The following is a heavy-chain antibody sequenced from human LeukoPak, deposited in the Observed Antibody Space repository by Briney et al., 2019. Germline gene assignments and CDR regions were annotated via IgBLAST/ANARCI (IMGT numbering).Heavy chain of an antibody. Sequence: SETLSLTCTVSGGSISSSSYYWGWIRQPPGKGLEWIGSIYYSGSTYYNPSLKSRVTISVDTSKNQFSLKLSSVTAADTAVYYCARGRTVIVLMVYAIRGAFDIWGQGTMVTVSS. CDR2: IYYSGST. V-gene: IGHV4-39*01. CDR3: ARGRTVIVLMVYAIRGAFDI. D-gene: IGHD2-8*01. J-gene: IGHJ3*02. CDR1: GGSISSSSYY.